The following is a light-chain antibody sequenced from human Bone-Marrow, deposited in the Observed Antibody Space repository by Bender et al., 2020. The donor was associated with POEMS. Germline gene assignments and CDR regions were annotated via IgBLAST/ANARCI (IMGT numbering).Light chain of an antibody. V-gene: IGLV2-8*01. J-gene: IGLJ3*02. CDR2: EVS. CDR1: TGDVGGYNF. Sequence: QSALTQPPSASGSPGQSVTISCTGSTGDVGGYNFVSWYQQYPGKAPKLLVHEVSKRPSGIPDRFSGSKSGTSASLAISGLRSEDEADYYCVAWDDSLSVWVFGGGTKLTVL. CDR3: VAWDDSLSVWV.